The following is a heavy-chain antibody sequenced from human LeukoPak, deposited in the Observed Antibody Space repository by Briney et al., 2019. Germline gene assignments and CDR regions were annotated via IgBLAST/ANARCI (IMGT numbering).Heavy chain of an antibody. J-gene: IGHJ4*02. CDR2: FDPEDGET. Sequence: GASVKVSCKVSGYTLTELSMHWVRQAPGKGLEWMGGFDPEDGETIYAQKFQGGVTVTEDTSTDTAYMELSSLRSEDTAVYYCATQTLEDIVVVPAALYYFDYWGQGTLVTVSS. CDR3: ATQTLEDIVVVPAALYYFDY. V-gene: IGHV1-24*01. D-gene: IGHD2-2*01. CDR1: GYTLTELS.